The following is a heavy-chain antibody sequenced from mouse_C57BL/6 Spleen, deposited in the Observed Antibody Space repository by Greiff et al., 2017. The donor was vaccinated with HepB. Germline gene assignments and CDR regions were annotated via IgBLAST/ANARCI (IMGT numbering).Heavy chain of an antibody. V-gene: IGHV5-17*01. CDR3: ARLITTRYYAMDY. J-gene: IGHJ4*01. Sequence: EVMLVESGGGLVKPGGSLKLSCAASGFTFSDYGMHWVRQAPEKGLEWVAYISSGSSTIYYADTVKGRFTISRDNAKKTLFLQMTSLRSEDTAMYYCARLITTRYYAMDYWGQGTSVTVSS. CDR2: ISSGSSTI. CDR1: GFTFSDYG. D-gene: IGHD2-4*01.